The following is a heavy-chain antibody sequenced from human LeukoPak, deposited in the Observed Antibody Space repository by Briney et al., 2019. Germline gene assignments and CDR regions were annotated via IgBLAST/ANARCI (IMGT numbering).Heavy chain of an antibody. J-gene: IGHJ6*03. D-gene: IGHD3-10*01. CDR3: ASVDYGSGSYPGYYYYMDV. V-gene: IGHV3-48*04. Sequence: GGSLRVSCAASGFTFSSYSMMWVRQAPGKGLEWVSYISSSSTTIYYADSVKGRFTISRDNAKNSLYLQMNSLRAEDTAVYYCASVDYGSGSYPGYYYYMDVWGKGTTVTISS. CDR2: ISSSSTTI. CDR1: GFTFSSYS.